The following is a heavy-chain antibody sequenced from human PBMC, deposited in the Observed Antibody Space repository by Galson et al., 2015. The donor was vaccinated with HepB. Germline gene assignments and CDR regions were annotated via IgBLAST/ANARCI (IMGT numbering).Heavy chain of an antibody. J-gene: IGHJ6*02. Sequence: SLRLSCAASGFTFSSYSMNWVRQAPGKGLEWVSSISSSSSYIYYADSVKGRFTISRDNAKNSLYLQMNSLRAEDTAVYYCARSDTAMVYGMDVWGQGTTVTVSS. V-gene: IGHV3-21*01. CDR3: ARSDTAMVYGMDV. D-gene: IGHD5-18*01. CDR2: ISSSSSYI. CDR1: GFTFSSYS.